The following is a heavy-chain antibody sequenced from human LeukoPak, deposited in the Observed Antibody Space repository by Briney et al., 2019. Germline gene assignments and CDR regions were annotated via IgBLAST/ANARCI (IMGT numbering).Heavy chain of an antibody. CDR2: ISSNGGST. CDR3: AKDLMRDRWFGES. D-gene: IGHD3-10*01. J-gene: IGHJ5*02. Sequence: GGSLRLSCAASGFTFSSYAMHWVRQAPGKGLEYVSAISSNGGSTYYANSVKGRFTISRDTSRNTLYLQMNSLRAEDTAVYYCAKDLMRDRWFGESWGQGTLVTVSS. V-gene: IGHV3-64*01. CDR1: GFTFSSYA.